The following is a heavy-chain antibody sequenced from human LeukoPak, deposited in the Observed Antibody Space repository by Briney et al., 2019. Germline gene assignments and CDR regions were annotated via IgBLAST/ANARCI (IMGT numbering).Heavy chain of an antibody. Sequence: ASETLSLTCTVSGGSISSYYWSWIRQPPGKGLEWMGYIYYSGSTNYNPSLKSRVTISVDTSKNQFSLKLSSVTAADTAVYYCARVMYSTIDYWGQGTLVTVSS. CDR2: IYYSGST. CDR1: GGSISSYY. D-gene: IGHD6-13*01. V-gene: IGHV4-59*12. CDR3: ARVMYSTIDY. J-gene: IGHJ4*02.